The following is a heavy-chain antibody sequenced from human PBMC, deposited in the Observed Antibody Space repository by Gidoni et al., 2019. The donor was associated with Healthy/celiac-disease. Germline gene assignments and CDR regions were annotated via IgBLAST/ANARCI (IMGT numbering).Heavy chain of an antibody. CDR3: TRGSSYCGGDCGLFFDY. D-gene: IGHD2-21*01. Sequence: EVQLVESGGGLVQPGRSLRLSCTASGFTFGDYAMSWVRQAPGKGLEWVGFIRSKAYGGTTEYAASVKGRFTISRDDSKSIAYLQMNSLKTEDTAVYYCTRGSSYCGGDCGLFFDYWGQGTLVTVSS. V-gene: IGHV3-49*04. CDR1: GFTFGDYA. J-gene: IGHJ4*02. CDR2: IRSKAYGGTT.